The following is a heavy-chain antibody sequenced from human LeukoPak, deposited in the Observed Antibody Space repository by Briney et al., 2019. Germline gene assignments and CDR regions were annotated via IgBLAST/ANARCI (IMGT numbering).Heavy chain of an antibody. Sequence: PSETLSLTCTVSGGSITSYYWSWIRQPAGKGLEWIGRIYTTGSTYYNHFLKSRVTMAVDTSKNQFSLRLSSVTAADTAVYYCARDGFYDSSGYYYNWVFDYWGQGTLVTVSS. CDR2: IYTTGST. D-gene: IGHD3-22*01. CDR3: ARDGFYDSSGYYYNWVFDY. CDR1: GGSITSYY. V-gene: IGHV4-4*07. J-gene: IGHJ4*02.